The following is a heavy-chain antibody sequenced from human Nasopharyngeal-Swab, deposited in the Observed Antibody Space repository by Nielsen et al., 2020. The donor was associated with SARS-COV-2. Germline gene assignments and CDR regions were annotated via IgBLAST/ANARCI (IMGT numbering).Heavy chain of an antibody. CDR2: IYSGGSST. Sequence: GESLNISCAAPGFTFSSYAMSWVRQAPGKGLEWVSVIYSGGSSTYYADSVKGRFTISRDNSKNTLYLQMNSLRAEDTAVYYCAKDEQAIWGQGTLVTVSS. V-gene: IGHV3-23*03. J-gene: IGHJ4*02. D-gene: IGHD1/OR15-1a*01. CDR1: GFTFSSYA. CDR3: AKDEQAI.